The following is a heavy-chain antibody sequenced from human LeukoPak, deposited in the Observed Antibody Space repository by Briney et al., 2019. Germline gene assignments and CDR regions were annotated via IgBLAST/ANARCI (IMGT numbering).Heavy chain of an antibody. CDR3: ARDPTSFHSSGYYLFDY. D-gene: IGHD6-19*01. V-gene: IGHV3-30*04. Sequence: GGSLRLSCAASGFTFGSYTMHWVRQAPGKGLEWVAAISVDGRNKYYTDSVKGRFTISRDNSKNTLSLQMNSLRAEDTAVYYCARDPTSFHSSGYYLFDYWGQGTLVTVSS. CDR2: ISVDGRNK. J-gene: IGHJ4*02. CDR1: GFTFGSYT.